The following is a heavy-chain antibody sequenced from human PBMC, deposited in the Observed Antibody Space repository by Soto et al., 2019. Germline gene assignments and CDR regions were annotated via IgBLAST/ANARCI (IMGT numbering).Heavy chain of an antibody. CDR2: INPNSGGT. CDR3: ARDPGSGPAAIHDYYYYGMDV. D-gene: IGHD2-2*01. J-gene: IGHJ6*02. CDR1: GYTFTGYY. Sequence: ASVKVSCKASGYTFTGYYMHWVRQAPGQGLEWMGWINPNSGGTNYAQKFQGWVTMTRDTSISTAYMELSRLRSDDTAVYHCARDPGSGPAAIHDYYYYGMDVWGQGTTVTVSS. V-gene: IGHV1-2*04.